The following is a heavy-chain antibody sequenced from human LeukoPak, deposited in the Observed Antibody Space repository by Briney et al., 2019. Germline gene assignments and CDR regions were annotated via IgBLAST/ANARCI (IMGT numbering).Heavy chain of an antibody. CDR3: AHEPDSQDY. Sequence: SETLSLTCTVSGGSISSSSYYWGWIRQPPGKGLEWIGSIYYSGSTYYNPSLKSRVTISLDTSKNQFSLRLSSVTAADTAVYYCAHEPDSQDYWGQGTLVTVSS. CDR2: IYYSGST. V-gene: IGHV4-39*07. J-gene: IGHJ4*02. D-gene: IGHD3-22*01. CDR1: GGSISSSSYY.